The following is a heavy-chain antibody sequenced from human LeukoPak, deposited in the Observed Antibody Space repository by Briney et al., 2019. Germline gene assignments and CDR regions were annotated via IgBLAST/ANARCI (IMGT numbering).Heavy chain of an antibody. J-gene: IGHJ4*02. CDR3: ARGRREVRGVTQYFDY. D-gene: IGHD3-10*01. CDR1: GYTFTSYD. V-gene: IGHV1-8*01. Sequence: ASVKVSCKDSGYTFTSYDINWVRQATGQGLEWMGWMNPNSGNTGYAQKFQGRVTMTRNTSISTAYMELSSLRSEDTAVYYCARGRREVRGVTQYFDYWGQGTLVTVSS. CDR2: MNPNSGNT.